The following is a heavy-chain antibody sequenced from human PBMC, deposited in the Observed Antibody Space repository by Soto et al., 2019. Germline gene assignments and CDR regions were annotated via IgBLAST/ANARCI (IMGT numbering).Heavy chain of an antibody. J-gene: IGHJ3*02. V-gene: IGHV3-30*18. CDR2: ISYDGSNK. CDR1: GFTFSSYG. D-gene: IGHD1-26*01. Sequence: QVQLVESGGGVVQPGRSLRLSCAASGFTFSSYGMHWVRQAPGKGLEWVAVISYDGSNKYYADSVKGRFTISRDNSKNTLYLQMNRLRAEDTAVYYCAKGRGSGSYYLAFDIWGQGTMVTVSS. CDR3: AKGRGSGSYYLAFDI.